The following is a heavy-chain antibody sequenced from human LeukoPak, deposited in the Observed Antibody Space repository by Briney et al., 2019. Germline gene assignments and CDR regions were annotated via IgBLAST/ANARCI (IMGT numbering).Heavy chain of an antibody. V-gene: IGHV4-31*03. Sequence: TSETLSLTCTVSGGSISSGGYYWSWIRQPPGEGLEWIGYIYYSGSTYYHPSLKSRVTISVDTSKNQFSLKLSSVTAADTAVYYCARDRRWKELGAREGRGFDYWGQGTLVTVSS. CDR1: GGSISSGGYY. D-gene: IGHD1-26*01. CDR2: IYYSGST. J-gene: IGHJ4*02. CDR3: ARDRRWKELGAREGRGFDY.